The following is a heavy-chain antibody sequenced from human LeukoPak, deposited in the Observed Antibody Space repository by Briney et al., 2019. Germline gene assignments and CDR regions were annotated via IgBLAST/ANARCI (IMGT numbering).Heavy chain of an antibody. CDR2: ISHDGSNK. CDR1: GFAFSGYA. J-gene: IGHJ5*02. Sequence: GRSLRLSCAASGFAFSGYAMHWVRQAPGKGLEWVAVISHDGSNKYYSDSVKGRFTISRDNSENTLYVQMNSLRVEDTAVYYCARDWPNRISAAGIWFDPWGQGTLVTVSS. CDR3: ARDWPNRISAAGIWFDP. V-gene: IGHV3-30-3*01. D-gene: IGHD6-13*01.